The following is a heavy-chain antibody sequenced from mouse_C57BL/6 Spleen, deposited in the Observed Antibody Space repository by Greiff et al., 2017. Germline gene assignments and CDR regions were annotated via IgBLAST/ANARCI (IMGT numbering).Heavy chain of an antibody. CDR3: ARDSSGLAY. V-gene: IGHV1-4*01. D-gene: IGHD3-2*01. Sequence: QVQLQQSGAELARPGASVTMSCKASGYTFTSYTMHWVKQRPGQGLEWIGYINPSSGYTKYNQKFKDKATLTADKSSSTAYMQLSSLTSEDSAVYYCARDSSGLAYWGQGTLVTVSA. J-gene: IGHJ3*01. CDR2: INPSSGYT. CDR1: GYTFTSYT.